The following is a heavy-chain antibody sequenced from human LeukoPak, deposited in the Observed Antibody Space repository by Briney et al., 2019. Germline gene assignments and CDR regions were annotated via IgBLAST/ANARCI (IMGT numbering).Heavy chain of an antibody. CDR1: VYTFTSYG. J-gene: IGHJ3*02. CDR3: ARDGRHSSGWYGDAFDI. V-gene: IGHV1-18*01. Sequence: GASVKVSCKASVYTFTSYGISWVRQAPGQGLEWMGWISAYNGNTNYAQKLQGRVTMTTDTSTSTAYMELRSLRSDDTAVYYCARDGRHSSGWYGDAFDIWGQGTMVTVSS. D-gene: IGHD6-19*01. CDR2: ISAYNGNT.